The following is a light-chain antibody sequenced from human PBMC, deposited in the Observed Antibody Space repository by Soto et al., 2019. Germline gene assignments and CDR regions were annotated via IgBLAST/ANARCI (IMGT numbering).Light chain of an antibody. V-gene: IGLV2-14*03. Sequence: QSVLTQPASVSGSPGQSITISCTGTSSDIGAYNFVSWYQQHPGKAPKLMLYDVNIRPTGVSNRFSGSKSGNTASLTIPGLQAEDEADYYCTSWTTSTTMIFGGGTKLTVL. CDR2: DVN. CDR3: TSWTTSTTMI. CDR1: SSDIGAYNF. J-gene: IGLJ2*01.